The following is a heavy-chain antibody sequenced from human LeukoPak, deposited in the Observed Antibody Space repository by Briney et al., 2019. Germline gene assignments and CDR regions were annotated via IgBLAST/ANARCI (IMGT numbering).Heavy chain of an antibody. CDR2: ISAYNGNT. CDR1: VYTFTSYG. J-gene: IGHJ6*03. CDR3: ARHSEYGSGSYTKPGYMDV. V-gene: IGHV1-18*01. D-gene: IGHD3-10*01. Sequence: ASVTVSCKASVYTFTSYGISWVRQAPGQGLEWMGWISAYNGNTNYVQKLQGRVTMTTDTSTSTAYMELRSLRSDDTAVYYCARHSEYGSGSYTKPGYMDVWGKGTTVTVSS.